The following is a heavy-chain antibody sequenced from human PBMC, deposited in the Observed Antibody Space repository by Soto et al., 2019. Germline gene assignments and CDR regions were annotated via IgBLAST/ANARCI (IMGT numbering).Heavy chain of an antibody. CDR2: INHSGST. D-gene: IGHD2-8*02. V-gene: IGHV4-34*01. J-gene: IGHJ4*02. Sequence: WTWIRQPPGTGLEWIGEINHSGSTNYNPSLKSRVTISVDTSKNRFSLKLTSVTAADTAVYYCARNKITGLFDYWSQGTLVTVSS. CDR3: ARNKITGLFDY.